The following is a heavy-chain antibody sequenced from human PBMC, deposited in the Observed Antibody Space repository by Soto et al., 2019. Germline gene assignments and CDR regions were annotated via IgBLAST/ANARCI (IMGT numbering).Heavy chain of an antibody. CDR3: VRSMIIVVRLIGLDY. CDR1: GFTFRSYA. J-gene: IGHJ4*02. CDR2: ISYDGSNK. Sequence: PGGSLRLSCGASGFTFRSYATHWVRQTPGKGLEWVAVISYDGSNKHYADSVKGRFSISRDNSKNMLYLQMDSLSTEDTAVYYCVRSMIIVVRLIGLDYWGQGTLVTVSS. D-gene: IGHD3-22*01. V-gene: IGHV3-30-3*01.